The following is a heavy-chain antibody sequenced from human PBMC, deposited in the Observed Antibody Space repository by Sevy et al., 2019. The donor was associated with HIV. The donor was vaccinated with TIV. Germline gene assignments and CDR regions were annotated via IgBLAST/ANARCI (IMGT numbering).Heavy chain of an antibody. J-gene: IGHJ5*02. CDR1: GGTFSSYA. CDR2: IIPIFGTA. Sequence: ASVKVSCKASGGTFSSYAISWVRQAPGQGLEWMGGIIPIFGTANYAQKFQGRVTITADESTSIAYMELSSLRSEDTAVYYCARDRVSVSSGVVVAATSYNWFDPWGQGTLVTVSS. CDR3: ARDRVSVSSGVVVAATSYNWFDP. V-gene: IGHV1-69*13. D-gene: IGHD2-15*01.